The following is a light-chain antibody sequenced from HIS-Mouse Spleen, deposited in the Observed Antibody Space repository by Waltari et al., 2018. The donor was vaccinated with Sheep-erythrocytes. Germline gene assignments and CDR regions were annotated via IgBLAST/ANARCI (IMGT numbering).Light chain of an antibody. CDR1: SSDVGGDNY. J-gene: IGLJ3*02. V-gene: IGLV2-8*01. CDR2: EVS. Sequence: QSALTQPPSASGSPGQSVTISCTGTSSDVGGDNYVSWYQQHPGKAPKLIIYEVSTRPSGVPDRFSGSKSGNTASLTVSGLQAEDEADYYCSSYAGSNNWVFGGGTKLTVL. CDR3: SSYAGSNNWV.